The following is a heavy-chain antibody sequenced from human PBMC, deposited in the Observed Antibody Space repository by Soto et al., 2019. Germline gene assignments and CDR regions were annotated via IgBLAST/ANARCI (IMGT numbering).Heavy chain of an antibody. CDR2: ISYDGSNK. V-gene: IGHV3-30*18. CDR3: AKGAGGNYYHGMDV. J-gene: IGHJ6*02. CDR1: GFTFSSYG. Sequence: QVQLVESGGGVVQTGRSLRLSCAASGFTFSSYGMHWVRQPPGRGLEWVAVISYDGSNKYYADSVKGRFTISRDNSKNKLYLQMKSLRAEDTAVYYCAKGAGGNYYHGMDVWGQGTTVTVSS. D-gene: IGHD3-16*01.